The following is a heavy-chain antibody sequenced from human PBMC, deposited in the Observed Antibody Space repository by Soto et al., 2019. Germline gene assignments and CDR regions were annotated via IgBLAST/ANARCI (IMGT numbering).Heavy chain of an antibody. CDR1: GFTFSSYA. Sequence: PGGSLRLSCAASGFTFSSYAMSWVRQAPGKGLEWVSAISGSGVSTYYADPVKGRFTISRDNSKNTLYLQMNSLRAEDTAVYYCAKSPGMYYYDSSGYYHYDYWGQGTLVTVSS. D-gene: IGHD3-22*01. CDR2: ISGSGVST. J-gene: IGHJ4*02. V-gene: IGHV3-23*01. CDR3: AKSPGMYYYDSSGYYHYDY.